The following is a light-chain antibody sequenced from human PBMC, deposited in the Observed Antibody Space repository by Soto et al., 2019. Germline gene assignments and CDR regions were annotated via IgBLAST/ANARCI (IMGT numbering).Light chain of an antibody. CDR2: AAS. J-gene: IGKJ3*01. CDR1: QGIGSD. CDR3: QQLNSYPRT. V-gene: IGKV1-9*01. Sequence: IQMTQSPSSLSASVGDRVTITCRASQGIGSDLGWYQQKPGKAPKLLIYAASSLQSGVPSRFSGSGSGTEFTLTISSLQPEDFATYYCQQLNSYPRTFGPGTKVDIK.